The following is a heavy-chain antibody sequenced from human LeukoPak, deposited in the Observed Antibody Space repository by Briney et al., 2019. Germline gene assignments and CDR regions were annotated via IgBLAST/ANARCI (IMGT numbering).Heavy chain of an antibody. CDR2: ISPDEGNI. CDR3: VREGWGTTPYDS. J-gene: IGHJ4*02. V-gene: IGHV3-74*01. Sequence: PGGSLRLSCAASGFTLSNYWMNWVRQAPGKGPVRVSHISPDEGNIAYADSVKGRFTISRDSAKNTLYLQMNSLRVGDTAVYYCVREGWGTTPYDSWGQGTLVTVSS. CDR1: GFTLSNYW. D-gene: IGHD1-7*01.